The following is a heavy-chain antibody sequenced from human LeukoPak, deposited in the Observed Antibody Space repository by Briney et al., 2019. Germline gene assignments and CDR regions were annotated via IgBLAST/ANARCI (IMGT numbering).Heavy chain of an antibody. J-gene: IGHJ5*02. D-gene: IGHD2-15*01. V-gene: IGHV3-23*01. CDR3: ARDRGSDDPIDS. Sequence: GGSLRLSCAASGFTFSNYAMSWVRQAPGKGLEWVSSISGSGGSTYYADSVKGRFTISRDNSKNTLSLQMDSLRADDTAAYYCARDRGSDDPIDSWGQGTLVTVSS. CDR2: ISGSGGST. CDR1: GFTFSNYA.